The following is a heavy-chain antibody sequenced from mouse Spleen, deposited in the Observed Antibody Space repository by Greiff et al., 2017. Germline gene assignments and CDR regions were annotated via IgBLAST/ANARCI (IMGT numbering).Heavy chain of an antibody. CDR1: GYSITSGYY. CDR3: AREGGYAMDY. V-gene: IGHV3-6*01. Sequence: VQLQQSGPGLVKPSQSLSLTCSVTGYSITSGYYWNWIRQFPGNKLEWMGYISYDGSNNYNPSLKNRISITRDTSKNQFFLKLNSVTTEDTATYYCAREGGYAMDYWGQGTSVTVSS. CDR2: ISYDGSN. J-gene: IGHJ4*01.